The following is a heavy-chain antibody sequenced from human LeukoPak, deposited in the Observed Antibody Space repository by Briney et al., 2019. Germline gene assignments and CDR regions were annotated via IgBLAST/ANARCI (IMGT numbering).Heavy chain of an antibody. CDR1: GYSISSGYY. CDR2: IYYSGST. CDR3: ARDKGLAAAGGYNWFGP. J-gene: IGHJ5*02. Sequence: PSETLSLTCTVSGYSISSGYYWSWIRQPPGKGLEWIGYIYYSGSTNYNPSLKSRVTISVDTSKNQFSLKLSSVTAADTAVYYCARDKGLAAAGGYNWFGPWGQGTLVTVSS. D-gene: IGHD6-13*01. V-gene: IGHV4-38-2*02.